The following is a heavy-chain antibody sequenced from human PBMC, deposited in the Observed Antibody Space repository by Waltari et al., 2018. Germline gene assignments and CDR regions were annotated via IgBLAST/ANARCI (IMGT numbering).Heavy chain of an antibody. CDR2: INHSGSN. J-gene: IGHJ6*04. V-gene: IGHV4-34*01. D-gene: IGHD2-15*01. Sequence: VQLQQWGAGLLKPSETLSLPCAVYVGSFSGYYWSWIRQPPGQGLEWIGEINHSGSNNYNQSLKSRVTISVDTSKNQCSLKLRSVTAADTAVYYWARGGVVLRDRRADVWGKGTMVTVSS. CDR1: VGSFSGYY. CDR3: ARGGVVLRDRRADV.